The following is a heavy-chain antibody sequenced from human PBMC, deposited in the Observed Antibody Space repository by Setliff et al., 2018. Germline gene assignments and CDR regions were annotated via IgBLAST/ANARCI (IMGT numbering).Heavy chain of an antibody. J-gene: IGHJ4*02. CDR2: IDPRDDFT. Sequence: ASVKVSCKASGYSFSDFYMHWVRQVPGEGLEALGRIDPRDDFTVYAERFKDRLTITADTLTDTSYMEMSSLRFEDTAVYYCAIDYGPTGTPYHWGQGTPDTVSS. CDR1: GYSFSDFY. D-gene: IGHD1-1*01. V-gene: IGHV1-69-2*01. CDR3: AIDYGPTGTPYH.